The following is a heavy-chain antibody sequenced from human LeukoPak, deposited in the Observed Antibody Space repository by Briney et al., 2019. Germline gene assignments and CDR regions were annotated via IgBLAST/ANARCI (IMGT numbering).Heavy chain of an antibody. Sequence: GGSLRLSCAASGFTLSSYGVHWVRQAPGKGLEWVAVISYDGNAKHYADSVKGRFTISRDNSKNTLYLQMNSLRSEDTAVYYCAKEKVFTSTSWTTIEYWGQGTLVTVSS. V-gene: IGHV3-30*18. CDR3: AKEKVFTSTSWTTIEY. D-gene: IGHD6-13*01. J-gene: IGHJ4*02. CDR2: ISYDGNAK. CDR1: GFTLSSYG.